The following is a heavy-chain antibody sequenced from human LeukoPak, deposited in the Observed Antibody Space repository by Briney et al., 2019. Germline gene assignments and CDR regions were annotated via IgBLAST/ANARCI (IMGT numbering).Heavy chain of an antibody. CDR2: TYYRSKWYN. V-gene: IGHV6-1*01. J-gene: IGHJ2*01. CDR3: ARDRPVYYYDRTGYFDL. CDR1: GDSVSSNSAA. Sequence: SQTLSLTCAISGDSVSSNSAAWNWIRPSPSRGLEWLGRTYYRSKWYNDYAVSVKIRININPDKSKNQFSLQLNSVPPEDTAVYYCARDRPVYYYDRTGYFDLWGRGTLVTVSS. D-gene: IGHD3-22*01.